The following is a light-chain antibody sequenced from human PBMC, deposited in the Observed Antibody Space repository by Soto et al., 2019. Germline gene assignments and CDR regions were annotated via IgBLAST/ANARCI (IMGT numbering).Light chain of an antibody. CDR3: MQALQTPWT. CDR2: LGS. CDR1: QSLLHSNGYNY. Sequence: DIVMTQSPLSLPVTPGEPASISCRSSQSLLHSNGYNYLDWYLQKPGQSPQLLIYLGSNRASGVPDRFSGSGSGTDFTLKISRMEAEDVGVYYCMQALQTPWTFGQGTKV. V-gene: IGKV2-28*01. J-gene: IGKJ1*01.